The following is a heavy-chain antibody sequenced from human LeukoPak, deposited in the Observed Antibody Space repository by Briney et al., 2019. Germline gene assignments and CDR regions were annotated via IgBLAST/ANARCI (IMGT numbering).Heavy chain of an antibody. D-gene: IGHD2-21*02. Sequence: PGGSLRLSCAASGFTFSDYYMTWIRQAPGKGLEWVSCISSSGSTIFYADSVKGRFTNSRDNAKSSLFLQMNSLRAEDTAVYYCARVNRVTAIQELDYWGQGTLVTVSS. V-gene: IGHV3-11*01. CDR1: GFTFSDYY. CDR2: ISSSGSTI. CDR3: ARVNRVTAIQELDY. J-gene: IGHJ4*02.